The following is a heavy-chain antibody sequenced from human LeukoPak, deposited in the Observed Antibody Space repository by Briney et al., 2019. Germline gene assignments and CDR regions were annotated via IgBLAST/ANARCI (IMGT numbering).Heavy chain of an antibody. CDR1: GFSFSSYE. Sequence: GGSLRPSCGGSGFSFSSYEMNWVRQAPGKGLEWLSYVTSSGSYIYYSDSVKGRFTISRDNARNSLYLQMNSLRVEDTAVYYCARGHCGDFIPNWFDPWGQGTLVIVSS. V-gene: IGHV3-48*03. CDR3: ARGHCGDFIPNWFDP. CDR2: VTSSGSYI. J-gene: IGHJ5*02. D-gene: IGHD4-17*01.